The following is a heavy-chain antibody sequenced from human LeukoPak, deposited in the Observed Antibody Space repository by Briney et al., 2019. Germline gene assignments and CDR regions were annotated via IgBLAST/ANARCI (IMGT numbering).Heavy chain of an antibody. J-gene: IGHJ6*04. CDR1: GYTFTSCG. D-gene: IGHD6-19*01. V-gene: IGHV1-18*04. Sequence: GASVKVSCKASGYTFTSCGISWVRHAPGQGLEWMGWISAYNGNTNYAQKLQGRVTMTTDTSTSTAYMELRSLRSDDTAVYYCARDRSSGWYEYYYYYGMDVWGKGTTVTVSS. CDR2: ISAYNGNT. CDR3: ARDRSSGWYEYYYYYGMDV.